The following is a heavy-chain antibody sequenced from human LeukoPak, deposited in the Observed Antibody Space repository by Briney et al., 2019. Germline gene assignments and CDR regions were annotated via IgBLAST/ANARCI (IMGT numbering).Heavy chain of an antibody. V-gene: IGHV3-33*06. CDR3: AKAGYSSSWYVDY. CDR2: IWSDGNNK. CDR1: GFTFSRYG. D-gene: IGHD6-13*01. J-gene: IGHJ4*02. Sequence: GTSLRLSCAASGFTFSRYGMHWVRHAPGKGLEWVAVIWSDGNNKEHGDSVKGRFTISRDNSKNTLYLQMNSLRAEDTAVYYCAKAGYSSSWYVDYWGQGTLVLVSS.